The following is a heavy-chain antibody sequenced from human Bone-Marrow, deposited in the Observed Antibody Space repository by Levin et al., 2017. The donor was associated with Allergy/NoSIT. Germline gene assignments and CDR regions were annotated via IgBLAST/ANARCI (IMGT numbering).Heavy chain of an antibody. CDR1: GFTFSDHY. Sequence: GGSLRLSCAASGFTFSDHYMDWVRQAPGKGLEWVGRTRNKANSYTTEYAASVKGRFTISRDDSKNSLYLQMNSLKTEDTAVYYCASLCGGDCDVAFDIWGQGTMVTVSS. CDR3: ASLCGGDCDVAFDI. D-gene: IGHD2-21*02. J-gene: IGHJ3*02. V-gene: IGHV3-72*01. CDR2: TRNKANSYTT.